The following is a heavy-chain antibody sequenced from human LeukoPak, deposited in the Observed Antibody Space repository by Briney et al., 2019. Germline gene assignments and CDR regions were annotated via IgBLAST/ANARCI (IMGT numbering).Heavy chain of an antibody. CDR3: AREVAAAGRDWFDP. V-gene: IGHV4-59*02. CDR1: GGSVSSYY. J-gene: IGHJ5*02. Sequence: SSETLSLTCTVSGGSVSSYYWSWIRQPPGKGLEWIGYIYYSGSTNYNPSLKSRVTISVDTSKNQFSLKLSSVTAADTAVYYCAREVAAAGRDWFDPWGQGTLVTVSS. CDR2: IYYSGST. D-gene: IGHD6-13*01.